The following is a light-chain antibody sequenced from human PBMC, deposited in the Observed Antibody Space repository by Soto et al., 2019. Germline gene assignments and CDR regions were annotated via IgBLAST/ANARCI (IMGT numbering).Light chain of an antibody. Sequence: EIVMTQSPATLSVSPGERATLSCRASQSVSSNLAWYQQKPGQAPRLLIYGASTRATGIPARFSGSGSGTXXTLTISSLQSEDFAVYYCQQYNNWPYTFGQGTKLEIK. V-gene: IGKV3-15*01. CDR2: GAS. J-gene: IGKJ2*01. CDR1: QSVSSN. CDR3: QQYNNWPYT.